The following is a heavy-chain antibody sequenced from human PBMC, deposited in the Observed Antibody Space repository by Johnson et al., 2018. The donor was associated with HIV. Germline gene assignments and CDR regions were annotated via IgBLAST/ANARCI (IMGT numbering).Heavy chain of an antibody. V-gene: IGHV3-30*04. Sequence: VQLVESGGGVVQPGRSLRLSCAASGFTFSSSPMHWVRQAPGAGLAWVAVISSAGTWQNYAGSVKGRFSISRDNARNTLDLQMDSLRAEDTAVYYCAREGYSSGHAGAFDLWGQGTVVTVSS. CDR3: AREGYSSGHAGAFDL. J-gene: IGHJ3*01. D-gene: IGHD5-18*01. CDR1: GFTFSSSP. CDR2: ISSAGTWQ.